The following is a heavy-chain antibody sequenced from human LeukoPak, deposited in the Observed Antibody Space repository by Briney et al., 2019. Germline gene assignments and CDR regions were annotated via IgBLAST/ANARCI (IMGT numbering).Heavy chain of an antibody. Sequence: PGGSLRLSCAGSEFIFNIYSMSWVRQAPGKGLEWVANIKQDGSEEYYVDSVKGRFTISRDNAKNSLYLQMNSLRAEDTAVYYCARDRYRYSGSYGSFDYWGQGTLVTVSS. CDR1: EFIFNIYS. D-gene: IGHD1-26*01. CDR3: ARDRYRYSGSYGSFDY. J-gene: IGHJ4*02. V-gene: IGHV3-7*01. CDR2: IKQDGSEE.